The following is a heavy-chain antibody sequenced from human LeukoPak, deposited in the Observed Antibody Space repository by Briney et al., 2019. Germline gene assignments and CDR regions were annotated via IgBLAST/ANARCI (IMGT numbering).Heavy chain of an antibody. J-gene: IGHJ5*02. D-gene: IGHD1-14*01. Sequence: GGSLRLSRAASGITFSDYYMSWIRQAPGKGLEWLSYISKSGDTIYYANSVRGRFTTSRDNARNSLYLQMNSLTVADTATYYCVITAGWTTATDHWGQGALVTVSS. CDR1: GITFSDYY. CDR3: VITAGWTTATDH. V-gene: IGHV3-11*04. CDR2: ISKSGDTI.